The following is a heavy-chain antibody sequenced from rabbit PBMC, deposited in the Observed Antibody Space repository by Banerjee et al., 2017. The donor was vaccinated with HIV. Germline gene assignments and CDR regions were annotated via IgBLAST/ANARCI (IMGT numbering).Heavy chain of an antibody. CDR3: ARDDFGDVPFAL. D-gene: IGHD2-1*01. CDR1: GFSFSSNYY. V-gene: IGHV1S45*01. CDR2: IYAGSSGST. Sequence: QERLVESGGGLVQPEGSLTLTCTASGFSFSSNYYMSWVRQAPGKGLEWIACIYAGSSGSTYYASWAKGRFTISKTSSTTVTLQMTSLTAADTATYFCARDDFGDVPFALWGPGTLVTVS. J-gene: IGHJ6*01.